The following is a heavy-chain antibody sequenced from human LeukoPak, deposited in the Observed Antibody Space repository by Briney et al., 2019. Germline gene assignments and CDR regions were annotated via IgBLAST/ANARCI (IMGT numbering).Heavy chain of an antibody. J-gene: IGHJ3*02. D-gene: IGHD5-24*01. Sequence: ASVKVSCKASGYTFTGYYMHWVRQAPGQGLEWMGWINPNRGGTNYAQKFQGGVTMTRDTSINTAYMELSRLRSDDTAVYYCARDVREGAFDIWGQGTMVTVSS. CDR3: ARDVREGAFDI. V-gene: IGHV1-2*02. CDR1: GYTFTGYY. CDR2: INPNRGGT.